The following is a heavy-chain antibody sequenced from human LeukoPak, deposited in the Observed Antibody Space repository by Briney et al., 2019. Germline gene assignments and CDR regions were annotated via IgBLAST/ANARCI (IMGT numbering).Heavy chain of an antibody. J-gene: IGHJ4*02. D-gene: IGHD6-13*01. CDR3: ARDHFGEQLVFHDGAPYYFDY. Sequence: PGASVKVSCKASGYTFTSYGISWVRQAPGQGLEWMGWISAYNGNTNYAEKLQGRVTMTTDTSTSTAYMELRSLGSDDTAVYYCARDHFGEQLVFHDGAPYYFDYWGQGTLVTVSS. CDR2: ISAYNGNT. CDR1: GYTFTSYG. V-gene: IGHV1-18*01.